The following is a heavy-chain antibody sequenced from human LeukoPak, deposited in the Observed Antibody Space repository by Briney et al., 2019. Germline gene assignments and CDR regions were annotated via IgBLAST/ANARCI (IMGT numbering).Heavy chain of an antibody. CDR3: EKVAEMDTILGKFDN. Sequence: TGGSLRLSCAASGFTFSSYAMSWVRQAPGKGLEWVSAISGNGARTYYADSVKGRFTISRDNSKNTLYLQMNSLRAEDTAVYYCEKVAEMDTILGKFDNWGQGTLVTVSS. D-gene: IGHD5-24*01. V-gene: IGHV3-23*01. CDR2: ISGNGART. J-gene: IGHJ5*02. CDR1: GFTFSSYA.